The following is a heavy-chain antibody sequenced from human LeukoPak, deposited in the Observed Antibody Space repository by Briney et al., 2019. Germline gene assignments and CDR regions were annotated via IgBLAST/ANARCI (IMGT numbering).Heavy chain of an antibody. CDR2: IWYDGSNK. Sequence: PGGSLRLSCAASGFTFSSYGMHWVRQAPGKGLEWVAVIWYDGSNKYYADSVKGRFTISGDNSKNTLYLQMNSLRAEDTAVYYCARDREVAGTGWFDPWGRGTLVTVSS. CDR3: ARDREVAGTGWFDP. D-gene: IGHD6-19*01. CDR1: GFTFSSYG. V-gene: IGHV3-33*01. J-gene: IGHJ5*02.